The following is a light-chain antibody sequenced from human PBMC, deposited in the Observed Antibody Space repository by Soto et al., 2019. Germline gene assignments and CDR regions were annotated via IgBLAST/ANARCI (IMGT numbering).Light chain of an antibody. CDR1: SSDVGAYKY. CDR2: EVT. CDR3: ISYATRDTHV. J-gene: IGLJ1*01. V-gene: IGLV2-14*03. Sequence: QSVLTQPASVSGSPGQSITISCTGTSSDVGAYKYVSWYQQHPGKAPKLMIYEVTNRPSGVSNRFSGSKSGNTASLTISGLEAEDEADYYCISYATRDTHVFGTGTKVTVL.